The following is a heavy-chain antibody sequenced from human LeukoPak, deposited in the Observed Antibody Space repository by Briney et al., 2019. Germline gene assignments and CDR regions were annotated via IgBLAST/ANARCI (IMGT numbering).Heavy chain of an antibody. J-gene: IGHJ4*02. CDR2: IRYDGSNK. D-gene: IGHD3-3*01. CDR3: AKVTRFLEWLSD. V-gene: IGHV3-30*02. CDR1: GFTFSSYG. Sequence: GGSLRLSCAASGFTFSSYGMHWVRQAPGKGLEWVAFIRYDGSNKYYAGSVKGRFTISRDNSKNTLYLQMNSLRAEDTAVYYCAKVTRFLEWLSDWGQGTLVTVSS.